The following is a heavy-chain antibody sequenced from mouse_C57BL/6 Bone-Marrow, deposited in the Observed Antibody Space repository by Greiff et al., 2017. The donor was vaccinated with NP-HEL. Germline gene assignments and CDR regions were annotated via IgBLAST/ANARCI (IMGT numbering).Heavy chain of an antibody. Sequence: QVQLQQPGAELVKPGASVKLSCKASGYTFTSYWMHWVKQRPGQGLEWIGMIHPNSGSTNYNEKFKSKATLTVDKSSSTAYMQLSSLTSEDSAVYYCARRYGYYGYFDVGGTGTTVTVSS. CDR2: IHPNSGST. CDR3: ARRYGYYGYFDV. V-gene: IGHV1-64*01. D-gene: IGHD2-2*01. J-gene: IGHJ1*03. CDR1: GYTFTSYW.